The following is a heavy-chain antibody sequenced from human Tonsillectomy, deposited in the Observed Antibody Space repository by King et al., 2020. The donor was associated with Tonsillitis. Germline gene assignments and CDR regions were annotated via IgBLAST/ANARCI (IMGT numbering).Heavy chain of an antibody. CDR3: AKARESGYGSYYYYMDV. CDR1: GFTFSNYG. V-gene: IGHV3-30*18. D-gene: IGHD5-12*01. Sequence: VQLVESGGGVVQPGRSLRLSCAASGFTFSNYGMHWVRQAPGKGLEWVAVISYDGSNKYYTDSVKGRFTISRDNSKNTLFLQMISLRAEDTAVYYCAKARESGYGSYYYYMDVWGKGTTATVSS. CDR2: ISYDGSNK. J-gene: IGHJ6*03.